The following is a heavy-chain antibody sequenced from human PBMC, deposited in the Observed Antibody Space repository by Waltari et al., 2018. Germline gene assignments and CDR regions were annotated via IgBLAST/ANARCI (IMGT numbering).Heavy chain of an antibody. CDR1: GCTFSSPS. J-gene: IGHJ4*02. D-gene: IGHD2-21*01. V-gene: IGHV3-21*01. CDR3: ARAIPGDY. CDR2: ISSSSSYI. Sequence: EVQLVESGGGLVKPGGSLSLSCGASGCTFSSPSMNWVRQAPGKGLEWVSSISSSSSYIYYADSVKGRFTISRDNAKNSLYLQMNSLRAEDTAVYYCARAIPGDYWGQGTLVTVSS.